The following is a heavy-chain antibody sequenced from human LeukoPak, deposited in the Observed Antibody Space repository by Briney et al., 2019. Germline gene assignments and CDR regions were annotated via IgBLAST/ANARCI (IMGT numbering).Heavy chain of an antibody. CDR1: GFTFSSYA. D-gene: IGHD1-14*01. V-gene: IGHV3-30-3*01. CDR2: ISYDGSNK. Sequence: GGSLRLSCAASGFTFSSYAMHWVRQAPGKGLEWVAVISYDGSNKYYADSVKGRFTISRDNSKNTLYLQMNSLRAEDTAVYYCARDREPFDRSDAFDIWGQGTMVTVSS. J-gene: IGHJ3*02. CDR3: ARDREPFDRSDAFDI.